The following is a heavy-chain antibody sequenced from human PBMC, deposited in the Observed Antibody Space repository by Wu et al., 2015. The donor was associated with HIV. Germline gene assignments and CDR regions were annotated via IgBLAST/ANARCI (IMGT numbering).Heavy chain of an antibody. CDR3: ARRPRLLHRVLQFLDLVTFPFDP. CDR1: GYTFTDYF. V-gene: IGHV1-2*02. D-gene: IGHD3-3*01. CDR2: INPDSGGT. Sequence: QVQLVQSGAEVKKPGASVKVSCRASGYTFTDYFMHWVRQAPGQGLEWMGWINPDSGGTNYAQRFQGRVTMTRDTSITTAYMELSSLRSDDTAVYYCARRPRLLHRVLQFLDLVTFPFDPWGQGPWSTVSS. J-gene: IGHJ5*02.